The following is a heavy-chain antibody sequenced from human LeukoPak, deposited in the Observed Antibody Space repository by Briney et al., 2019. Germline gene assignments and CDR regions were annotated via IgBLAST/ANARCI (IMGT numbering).Heavy chain of an antibody. V-gene: IGHV3-30-3*01. CDR2: ISYDAYNK. D-gene: IGHD1-1*01. CDR3: AREKRSTTMGYFDY. J-gene: IGHJ4*02. CDR1: GFSFSTYA. Sequence: GGPLRLSCAASGFSFSTYAMHWVRQTPGKGLEWVSLISYDAYNKYDADSVKGRFTISRDNSKNTLYLQMNSLRAEDTAVYYCAREKRSTTMGYFDYWGQGTLVTVSS.